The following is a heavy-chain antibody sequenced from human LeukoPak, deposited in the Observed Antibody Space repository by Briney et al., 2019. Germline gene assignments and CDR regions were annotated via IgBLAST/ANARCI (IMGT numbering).Heavy chain of an antibody. J-gene: IGHJ6*03. Sequence: SETLSLTCTVSGGSISSGSYYWSWIRQPAGKGLEWIGYIYYSRSTHYNPSLKSRVTISVDTSKNQFSLKLSSVTAADAAVYYCARAGGDYYYYYYMDVWGKGTTVTVSS. CDR2: IYYSRST. V-gene: IGHV4-61*10. CDR3: ARAGGDYYYYYYMDV. CDR1: GGSISSGSYY. D-gene: IGHD4-17*01.